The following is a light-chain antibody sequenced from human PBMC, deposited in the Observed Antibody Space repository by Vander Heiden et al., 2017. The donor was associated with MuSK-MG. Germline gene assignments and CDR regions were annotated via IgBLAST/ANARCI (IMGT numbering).Light chain of an antibody. V-gene: IGKV3-15*01. CDR2: GAS. CDR3: QQHHDWPPCT. CDR1: QRVSSN. Sequence: EIVMTQSPATLSVSPGERATLSCRASQRVSSNLAWYHQKPGQPPRLLIYGASTRATGNPARFSGSGYGTEFTLTISSRQSEDFVVYYCQQHHDWPPCTFGQGTKMEIK. J-gene: IGKJ2*02.